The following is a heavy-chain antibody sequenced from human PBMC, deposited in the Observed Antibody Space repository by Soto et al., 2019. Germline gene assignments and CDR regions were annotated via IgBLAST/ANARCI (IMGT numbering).Heavy chain of an antibody. D-gene: IGHD3-16*01. V-gene: IGHV4-31*11. CDR2: IYYSGST. Sequence: SETLSLTCAVYGGSFSSGGYYWSWIRQHPGKGLEWIGYIYYSGSTYYNPSLKSRVTISVDTSKNQFSLKLSSVTAADTAVYYCARGSYDYVWGSPTAAFDIWGQGTMVTISS. CDR3: ARGSYDYVWGSPTAAFDI. J-gene: IGHJ3*02. CDR1: GGSFSSGGYY.